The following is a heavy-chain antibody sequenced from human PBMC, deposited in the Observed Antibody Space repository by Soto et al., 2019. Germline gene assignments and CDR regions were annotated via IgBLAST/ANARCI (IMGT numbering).Heavy chain of an antibody. V-gene: IGHV3-23*01. CDR1: GFTFTSYA. CDR3: AKGASPDYGSGDVAFDI. Sequence: HPGGSLRLSCAASGFTFTSYAMSWVRQAPGRGLEWVSAISGSGGSTYYADSVKGRFTISRDNSKNTLYLQMNSLRAEDTAVYYCAKGASPDYGSGDVAFDIWGQGTMVTVSS. J-gene: IGHJ3*02. D-gene: IGHD3-10*01. CDR2: ISGSGGST.